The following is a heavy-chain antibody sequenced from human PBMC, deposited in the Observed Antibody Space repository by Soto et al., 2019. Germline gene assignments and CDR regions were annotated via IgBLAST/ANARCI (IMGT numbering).Heavy chain of an antibody. CDR1: GDSVSSGRPY. CDR2: VYDSGTT. J-gene: IGHJ4*02. Sequence: SETLSLTCNVSGDSVSSGRPYWSWIRQPPGKGLEWIAYVYDSGTTNYNPSLNSRVSISVDKSKNQISLRLGSVTAADTAVYYCATGGFYYDSSGYYDYYFDYWGQGTRVTVSS. V-gene: IGHV4-61*01. CDR3: ATGGFYYDSSGYYDYYFDY. D-gene: IGHD3-22*01.